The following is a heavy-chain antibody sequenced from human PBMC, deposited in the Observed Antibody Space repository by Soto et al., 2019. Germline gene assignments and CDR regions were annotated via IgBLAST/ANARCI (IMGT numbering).Heavy chain of an antibody. D-gene: IGHD3-10*01. CDR1: GGTFSSYA. CDR3: ARDLLSGSLTEPYGMDV. CDR2: IIPIFGTA. J-gene: IGHJ6*02. Sequence: QVQLVQSGAEVKKPGSSVKVSCKASGGTFSSYAISWVRQAPGQGLEWMGGIIPIFGTANYAQKFQGRVTSTADESTSTAYMELSSLRSDDTAVYYCARDLLSGSLTEPYGMDVWGQGTTVTVSS. V-gene: IGHV1-69*01.